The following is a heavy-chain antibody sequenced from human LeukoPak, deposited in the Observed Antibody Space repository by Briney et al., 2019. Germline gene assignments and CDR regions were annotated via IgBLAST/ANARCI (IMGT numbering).Heavy chain of an antibody. Sequence: SETLSLTCAVYGGSFSGYYWSWIRQPPGKGLEWIGEINHSGSTNYNPSLKSRVTISVDTSKNQFSLKLSSVTAADTAVYYCAVGSRPAFDIWGQGTMVTVSS. CDR1: GGSFSGYY. V-gene: IGHV4-34*01. D-gene: IGHD3-16*01. CDR3: AVGSRPAFDI. J-gene: IGHJ3*02. CDR2: INHSGST.